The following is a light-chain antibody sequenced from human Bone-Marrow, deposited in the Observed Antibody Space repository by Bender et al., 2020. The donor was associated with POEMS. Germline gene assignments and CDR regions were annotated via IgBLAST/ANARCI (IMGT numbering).Light chain of an antibody. J-gene: IGLJ2*01. Sequence: QSALTQPASVSGSPGQSITISCTGSSSDVGICNFVSWYQHHPGKAPKLMIYEVTQRPSGVPDRFSGSKSGNTASLTVSGLQAEDEADYYCSSYAGSNNFVFGGGTKLTVL. CDR3: SSYAGSNNFV. CDR1: SSDVGICNF. V-gene: IGLV2-8*01. CDR2: EVT.